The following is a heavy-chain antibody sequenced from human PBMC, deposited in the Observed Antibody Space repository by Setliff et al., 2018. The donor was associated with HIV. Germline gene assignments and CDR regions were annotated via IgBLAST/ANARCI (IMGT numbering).Heavy chain of an antibody. Sequence: PSETLSLTCTVSGGSISSHYWSWIRQPPGKGLEWIGSIYYSGSTNYNPSLKSRVTISVDTSKNQFSLKLSSVTAADTAIYYCARGGPGSSFGYDWFDPWGQGTPVTVSS. CDR3: ARGGPGSSFGYDWFDP. CDR2: IYYSGST. D-gene: IGHD5-18*01. CDR1: GGSISSHY. J-gene: IGHJ5*02. V-gene: IGHV4-59*11.